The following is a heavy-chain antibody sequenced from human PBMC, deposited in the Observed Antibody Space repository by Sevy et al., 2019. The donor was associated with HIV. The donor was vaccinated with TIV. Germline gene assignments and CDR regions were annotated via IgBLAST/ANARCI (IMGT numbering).Heavy chain of an antibody. V-gene: IGHV3-30-3*01. CDR3: AGVGGQAAPFDY. Sequence: GGSLRLSCAASGFTFSSYAMHWVRQAPGKGLEWVAVISYDGSNKYYADSVKGRFTISRDNSKNTLYLQMNSLRAEDTAVYYCAGVGGQAAPFDYWGQGTLVTVSS. J-gene: IGHJ4*02. CDR2: ISYDGSNK. D-gene: IGHD3-16*01. CDR1: GFTFSSYA.